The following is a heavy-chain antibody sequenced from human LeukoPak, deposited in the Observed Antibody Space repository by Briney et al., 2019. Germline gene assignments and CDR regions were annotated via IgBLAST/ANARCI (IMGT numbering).Heavy chain of an antibody. CDR1: GGPINSYH. CDR3: ARLIAVTGTVDYFDS. Sequence: PSETLSLTCTVSGGPINSYHWSWIRQPPGKGLEWIGYIHYSGITNYNPSLKSRVTISVDTSRTQFFLKLNSVTAADTAVYYCARLIAVTGTVDYFDSWGQGTLVTVSS. CDR2: IHYSGIT. J-gene: IGHJ4*02. V-gene: IGHV4-59*08. D-gene: IGHD6-19*01.